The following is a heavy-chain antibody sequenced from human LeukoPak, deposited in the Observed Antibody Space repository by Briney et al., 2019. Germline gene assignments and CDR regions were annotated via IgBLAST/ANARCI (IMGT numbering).Heavy chain of an antibody. CDR3: ARPPPGIVGATGYWFDP. CDR2: INHSGST. D-gene: IGHD1-26*01. J-gene: IGHJ5*02. Sequence: SETLSLTCAVYDGSFSGYYWSWIRQPPGKGLEWIGEINHSGSTNYNPSLKSRVTISVDTSKNQLSLKLSSVTAADTAVYYCARPPPGIVGATGYWFDPWGQGTLVTVSS. CDR1: DGSFSGYY. V-gene: IGHV4-34*01.